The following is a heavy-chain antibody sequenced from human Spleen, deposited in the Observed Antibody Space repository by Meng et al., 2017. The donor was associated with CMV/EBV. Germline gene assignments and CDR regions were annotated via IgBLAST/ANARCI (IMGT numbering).Heavy chain of an antibody. CDR3: ARDLVVLAAIQYYYHNYGMDV. Sequence: GESLKISCAASGFTVETNYMSWVRQAPGKGLEWVSDIYSAGNTYYADSVKGRFIISRDDSKNTLNLQMNSLRVEDTAIYYCARDLVVLAAIQYYYHNYGMDVWGQGTTVTVSS. CDR1: GFTVETNY. CDR2: IYSAGNT. J-gene: IGHJ6*02. D-gene: IGHD2-2*01. V-gene: IGHV3-66*02.